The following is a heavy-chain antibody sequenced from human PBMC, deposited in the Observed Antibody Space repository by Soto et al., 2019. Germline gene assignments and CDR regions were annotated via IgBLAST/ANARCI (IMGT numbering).Heavy chain of an antibody. CDR3: ARSQVGRPLDV. J-gene: IGHJ6*02. D-gene: IGHD1-26*01. V-gene: IGHV1-46*01. Sequence: ASVKVSCKASRYTFTNFYIHWLRQAPGQGLEWMGIINPSGGSTTYPQKFQGRVTMTRDTSTSTVHMELITLRSEDTAVYYCARSQVGRPLDVCGPGPTVTVYS. CDR2: INPSGGST. CDR1: RYTFTNFY.